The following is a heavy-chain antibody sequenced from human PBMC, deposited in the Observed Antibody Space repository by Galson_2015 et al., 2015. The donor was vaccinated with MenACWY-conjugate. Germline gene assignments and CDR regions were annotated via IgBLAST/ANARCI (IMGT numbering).Heavy chain of an antibody. J-gene: IGHJ4*02. CDR2: ITNSGNSI. CDR3: ASYRDSGYDSPFDY. V-gene: IGHV3-48*02. CDR1: GFTFSIYS. D-gene: IGHD5-12*01. Sequence: SLRLSCAASGFTFSIYSMSWVRQAPGKGLEWVSYITNSGNSIYCGGSVKGRFTISRDNAKNSLYLQMNSLRDEDTAVYYCASYRDSGYDSPFDYWGQGTLVTVSS.